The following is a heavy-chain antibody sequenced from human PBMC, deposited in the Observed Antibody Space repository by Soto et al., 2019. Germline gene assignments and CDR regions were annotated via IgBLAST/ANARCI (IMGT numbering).Heavy chain of an antibody. CDR1: GGTLSTNA. CDR3: ARGGFVAGLYNAMDA. Sequence: QVQLVQSGAEVKKPGSSVKVSCKASGGTLSTNAISWVRQAPGQGLEWMAAIIPMFGSPKYAQNFQGRVTITADNPTSTVYMEMISLTSADTAVYYCARGGFVAGLYNAMDAWGQGTTVAVTS. CDR2: IIPMFGSP. D-gene: IGHD6-19*01. J-gene: IGHJ6*02. V-gene: IGHV1-69*06.